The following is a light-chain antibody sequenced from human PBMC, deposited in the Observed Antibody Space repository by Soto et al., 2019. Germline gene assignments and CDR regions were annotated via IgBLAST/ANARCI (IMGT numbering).Light chain of an antibody. CDR1: QNIITY. J-gene: IGKJ2*01. V-gene: IGKV1-39*01. CDR2: AVS. Sequence: DIQMTQSPSSLSASVGDRVTITCRASQNIITYLNWYQQKPGKPPKLLMYAVSSLQSGAPSRFSGSRSGTDFTHTNSSLQSEDFATYFWEQSYNFPRTFGQGTKLES. CDR3: EQSYNFPRT.